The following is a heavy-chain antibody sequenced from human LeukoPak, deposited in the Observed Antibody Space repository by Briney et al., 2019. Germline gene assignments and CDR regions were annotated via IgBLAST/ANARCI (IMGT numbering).Heavy chain of an antibody. D-gene: IGHD3-10*01. Sequence: VSYISSSSSTIYYADSVKGRFTISRDNAKNSLYLQMNSLRDEDTAVYYCARDGGSGIDYWGQGTLVTVSS. V-gene: IGHV3-48*02. CDR3: ARDGGSGIDY. CDR2: ISSSSSTI. J-gene: IGHJ4*02.